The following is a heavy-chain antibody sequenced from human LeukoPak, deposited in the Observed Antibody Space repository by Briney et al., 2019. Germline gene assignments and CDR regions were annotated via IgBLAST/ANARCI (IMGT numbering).Heavy chain of an antibody. J-gene: IGHJ4*02. Sequence: ASLKVSCKASGYTFTGYYMHWVRQAPAPGREWMGWIDPNSGGTNYAQKFQGRVTMTRDTSISTGYMELSRLRSDDTAVYYCARSMDEITMIVVVITPFDYWGQGTLVTVSS. CDR1: GYTFTGYY. D-gene: IGHD3-22*01. V-gene: IGHV1-2*02. CDR2: IDPNSGGT. CDR3: ARSMDEITMIVVVITPFDY.